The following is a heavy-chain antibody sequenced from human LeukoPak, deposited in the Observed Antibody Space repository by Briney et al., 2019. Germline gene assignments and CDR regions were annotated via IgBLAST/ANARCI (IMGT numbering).Heavy chain of an antibody. J-gene: IGHJ3*02. D-gene: IGHD3-10*01. CDR2: ISAYNGNT. CDR3: AREPDYYGSGSYYKDAFAI. V-gene: IGHV1-18*01. CDR1: GYTFTSYG. Sequence: ASVKVSCKASGYTFTSYGISWVRQAPGQGLEWMGWISAYNGNTNYAQKLQGRVTMTTDTSTSTAYMELRSLRSDDTAVYYCAREPDYYGSGSYYKDAFAIWGQGTMVTVSS.